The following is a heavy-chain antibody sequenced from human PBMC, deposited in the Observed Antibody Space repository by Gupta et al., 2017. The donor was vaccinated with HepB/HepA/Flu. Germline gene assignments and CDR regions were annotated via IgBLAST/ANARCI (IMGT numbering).Heavy chain of an antibody. CDR2: ISSSGGST. V-gene: IGHV3-23*01. CDR3: AKTNRVSGSPHYFDY. J-gene: IGHJ4*02. Sequence: EVQLLESGGGLVQPGGSLRLSCAASGFTFISYAMTWIRQAPWKGLVWVAVISSSGGSTYYADSVKGRFTISRENSKNTLYLQMDSLRAEDTAVYYCAKTNRVSGSPHYFDYWGQGTLVTVSS. CDR1: GFTFISYA. D-gene: IGHD3-10*01.